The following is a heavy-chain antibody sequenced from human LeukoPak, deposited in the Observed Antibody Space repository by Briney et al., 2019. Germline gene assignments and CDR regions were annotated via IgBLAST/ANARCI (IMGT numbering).Heavy chain of an antibody. Sequence: ASVKVSCKASGYTFTGYYMHWVRQAPGQGLEWMGWINPNSGGTNYAQKFQGRVTMTRDTSISTAYMELSRLRSDDTAVYYCAREAPYGSGSYPDYWGQGTLVTVSS. CDR3: AREAPYGSGSYPDY. CDR2: INPNSGGT. V-gene: IGHV1-2*02. D-gene: IGHD3-10*01. CDR1: GYTFTGYY. J-gene: IGHJ4*02.